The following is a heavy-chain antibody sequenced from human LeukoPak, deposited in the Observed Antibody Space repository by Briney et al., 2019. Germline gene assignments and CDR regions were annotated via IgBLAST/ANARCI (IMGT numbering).Heavy chain of an antibody. CDR3: ARDRTSYSGYDFYYYGMDV. V-gene: IGHV1-69*13. J-gene: IGHJ6*02. CDR2: IIPIFGTA. CDR1: GGTFSSYA. D-gene: IGHD5-12*01. Sequence: SVKVSCKASGGTFSSYAISWVRQAPGQGLEWMGGIIPIFGTANYAQKFQGRVTITADESTSTAYMELSSLRSEDTAVYYCARDRTSYSGYDFYYYGMDVWGQGATVTVSS.